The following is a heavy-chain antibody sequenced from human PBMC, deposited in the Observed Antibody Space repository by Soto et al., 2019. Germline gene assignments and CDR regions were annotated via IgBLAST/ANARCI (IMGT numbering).Heavy chain of an antibody. V-gene: IGHV3-30-3*01. CDR1: GFTFSSYA. CDR3: ARSGGRSKVPAAIGY. Sequence: GGSLRLSCAASGFTFSSYAMHWVRQAPGKGLEWVAVISYDGSNKYYADSVKGRFTISRDNSKNTLYLQMNSLRAEDTAVYYCARSGGRSKVPAAIGYWGQGTLVTVSS. D-gene: IGHD2-2*01. CDR2: ISYDGSNK. J-gene: IGHJ4*02.